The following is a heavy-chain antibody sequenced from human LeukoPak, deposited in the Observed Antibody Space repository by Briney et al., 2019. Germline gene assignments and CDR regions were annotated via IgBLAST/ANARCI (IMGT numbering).Heavy chain of an antibody. CDR1: GYTFTGYY. CDR2: INPNSGGT. CDR3: ARGITMVRGVIYFDY. J-gene: IGHJ4*02. V-gene: IGHV1-2*02. Sequence: EASVKVSCKASGYTFTGYYMHWVRQAPGQGLEWMGWINPNSGGTNYAQKFQGRVTMTRDTSISTAYMELSRLRSDDTAVYYCARGITMVRGVIYFDYRGQGTLVTVSS. D-gene: IGHD3-10*01.